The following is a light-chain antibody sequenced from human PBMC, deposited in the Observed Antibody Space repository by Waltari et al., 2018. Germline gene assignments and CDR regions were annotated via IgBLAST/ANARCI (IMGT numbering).Light chain of an antibody. J-gene: IGLJ7*01. CDR2: YND. Sequence: QSMLTPHPSASEAARKSVTIPCSGSSSNIGSSSVSWYQQLPETAPKLLIFYNDRRASGVSDRFSGSKSGTSASLAISGLQTGDEAYYYCAAWDDSLIGGLFGGGTRLTVL. V-gene: IGLV1-36*01. CDR3: AAWDDSLIGGL. CDR1: SSNIGSSS.